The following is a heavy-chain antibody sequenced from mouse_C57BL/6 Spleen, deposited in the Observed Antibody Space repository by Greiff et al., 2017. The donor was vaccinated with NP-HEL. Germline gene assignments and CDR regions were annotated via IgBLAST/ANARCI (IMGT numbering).Heavy chain of an antibody. Sequence: EVQLMESGGDLVKPGGSLKLSCAASGFTFSSYGMSWVRQTPDKRLEWVATISSGGSYTYYPDSVKGRFTISRDNAKNTLYLQMSSLKSEDTAMYYCARNDYLDYWGQGTTLTVSS. CDR3: ARNDYLDY. D-gene: IGHD2-3*01. J-gene: IGHJ2*01. V-gene: IGHV5-6*01. CDR1: GFTFSSYG. CDR2: ISSGGSYT.